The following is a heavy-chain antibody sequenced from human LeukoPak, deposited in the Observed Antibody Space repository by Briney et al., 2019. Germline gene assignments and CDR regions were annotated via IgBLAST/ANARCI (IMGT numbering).Heavy chain of an antibody. CDR1: GFTFSSYW. J-gene: IGHJ5*02. CDR2: ITSDGSST. CDR3: VRDPSIAVAGTLNWFDP. D-gene: IGHD6-19*01. Sequence: GGSLRLSCAASGFTFSSYWMHWARQAPGKGLVWVSRITSDGSSTSYADSVKGRFTISRDNAKNTLYLQMNSLRAEDTAVYYCVRDPSIAVAGTLNWFDPWGQGTLVTVSS. V-gene: IGHV3-74*01.